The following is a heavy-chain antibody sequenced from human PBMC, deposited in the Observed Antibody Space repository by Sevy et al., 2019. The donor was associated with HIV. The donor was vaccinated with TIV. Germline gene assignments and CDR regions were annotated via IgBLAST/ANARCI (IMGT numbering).Heavy chain of an antibody. V-gene: IGHV1-2*06. D-gene: IGHD3-22*01. CDR3: ARAYYYDSSAYRFDD. Sequence: ASVKVSCKASGYTFNAYFMHWVRQAPGQGLEWMGRINPNSGDTTYAQKFQGRVTMSRDTSSSTAYMELHRLTSDDTAVYYCARAYYYDSSAYRFDDWGQGTLVTVSS. CDR1: GYTFNAYF. J-gene: IGHJ4*02. CDR2: INPNSGDT.